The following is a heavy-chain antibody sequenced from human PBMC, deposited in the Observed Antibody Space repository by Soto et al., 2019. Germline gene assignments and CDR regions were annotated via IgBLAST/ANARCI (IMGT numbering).Heavy chain of an antibody. J-gene: IGHJ4*02. D-gene: IGHD6-19*01. V-gene: IGHV3-30-3*01. CDR3: ATRFSGWYPGY. Sequence: PGGSLRLSCAASGFTFSSYAMHWVRQAPGKGLEWVAVISYDGSNKYYADSVKGRFTISRDNSKNTLYLQMNSLRAEDTAVYYCATRFSGWYPGYWGQGTLVTVSS. CDR2: ISYDGSNK. CDR1: GFTFSSYA.